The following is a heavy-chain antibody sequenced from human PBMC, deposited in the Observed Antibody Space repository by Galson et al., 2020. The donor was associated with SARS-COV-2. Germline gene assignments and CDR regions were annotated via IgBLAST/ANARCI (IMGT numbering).Heavy chain of an antibody. CDR1: GFTFSSYA. CDR3: ARRTYGDPPRLYCDL. D-gene: IGHD4-17*01. CDR2: ISGSGGST. V-gene: IGHV3-23*01. J-gene: IGHJ2*01. Sequence: GGSLRLSCAASGFTFSSYAMSWVRQAPGKGLEWVSDISGSGGSTYYADSVKGRFTISRDNSKNTLYLQMGHLRVEDMAVYYCARRTYGDPPRLYCDLWRRGTLVPVPS.